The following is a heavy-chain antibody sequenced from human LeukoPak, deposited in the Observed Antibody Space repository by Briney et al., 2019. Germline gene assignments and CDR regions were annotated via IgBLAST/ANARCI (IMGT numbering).Heavy chain of an antibody. V-gene: IGHV4-59*01. CDR3: AGTYYYDSSGYYHFDY. D-gene: IGHD3-22*01. CDR2: IYYTGST. Sequence: PSETLSLTRTVSGGSIYTYYWSWIRQPPGKGLEWIGYIYYTGSTNHNPSLKSRVTISVDTSNNQFSLKLSSVTAADTAVYYCAGTYYYDSSGYYHFDYWGQGTLVTVSS. J-gene: IGHJ4*02. CDR1: GGSIYTYY.